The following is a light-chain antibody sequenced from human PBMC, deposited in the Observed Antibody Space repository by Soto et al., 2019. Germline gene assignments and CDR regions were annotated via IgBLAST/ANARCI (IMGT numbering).Light chain of an antibody. CDR2: EAS. Sequence: DIQMTQSPSTLSVSVGERVTITCRASQSINNWLAWYQQKPGKAPKLLIYEASSLLSGVPSRFSGSGSGTEFTLTISSLQPDDFADYYCQQYDSDSSTFGQGTKLDI. CDR1: QSINNW. V-gene: IGKV1-5*03. J-gene: IGKJ2*01. CDR3: QQYDSDSST.